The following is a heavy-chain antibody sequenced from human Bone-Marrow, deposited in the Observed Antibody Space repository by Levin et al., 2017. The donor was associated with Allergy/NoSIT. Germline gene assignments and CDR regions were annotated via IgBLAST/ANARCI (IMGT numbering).Heavy chain of an antibody. D-gene: IGHD6-13*01. CDR2: VSHTGSP. J-gene: IGHJ5*02. V-gene: IGHV4-61*01. CDR3: ARVKYSSTLNWFDP. CDR1: GASVGSKNYD. Sequence: SETLSLTCSVSGASVGSKNYDWSWIRQPPGKGLEWLGYVSHTGSPNYNLSLKSRITFSIDTSKNQFSLRLSSVTSADTAVYYCARVKYSSTLNWFDPWGQGTLVTVSS.